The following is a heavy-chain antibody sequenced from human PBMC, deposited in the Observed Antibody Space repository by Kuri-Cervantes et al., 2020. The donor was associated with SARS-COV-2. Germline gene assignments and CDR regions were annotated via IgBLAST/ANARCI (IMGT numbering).Heavy chain of an antibody. CDR3: AAMRWLGVPIAPVELYIHV. D-gene: IGHD6-19*01. CDR2: ISGNGDTT. J-gene: IGHJ1*01. V-gene: IGHV3-23*01. CDR1: GVTFSSYS. Sequence: GGSLRLSCAASGVTFSSYSMNWVRQGPGKGLEWVSEISGNGDTTFYADSVKGRFTVSRDNPKNTLYLQMSNLRAEDTAVYYCAAMRWLGVPIAPVELYIHVWGQGTLVTVSS.